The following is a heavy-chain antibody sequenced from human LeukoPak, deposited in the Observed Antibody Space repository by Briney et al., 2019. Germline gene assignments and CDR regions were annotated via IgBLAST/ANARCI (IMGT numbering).Heavy chain of an antibody. Sequence: SETLSLTCTVSGGSISSHYWSWIRQPTGKGLEWIGYIYYSGSTNYNPSLKSRVTISVDTSKNQFSLKLSSVTAADTAVYYCARGGRRDGHFDYWGQGTLVTVSS. J-gene: IGHJ4*02. D-gene: IGHD5-24*01. CDR1: GGSISSHY. CDR3: ARGGRRDGHFDY. CDR2: IYYSGST. V-gene: IGHV4-59*11.